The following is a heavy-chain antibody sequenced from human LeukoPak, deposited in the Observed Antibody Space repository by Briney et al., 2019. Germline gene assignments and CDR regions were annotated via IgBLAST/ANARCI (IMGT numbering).Heavy chain of an antibody. V-gene: IGHV1-8*01. Sequence: GASVKVSCKASGYTFTSYDINWVRQATGQGLEWMGWMNPNSGNTGYAQKFQGRVTMTRNTSISTAYMELSRLRSDDTAVYYCARKLPYDFWSGYHPTYYYGMDVWGQGTTVTVSS. J-gene: IGHJ6*02. D-gene: IGHD3-3*01. CDR3: ARKLPYDFWSGYHPTYYYGMDV. CDR2: MNPNSGNT. CDR1: GYTFTSYD.